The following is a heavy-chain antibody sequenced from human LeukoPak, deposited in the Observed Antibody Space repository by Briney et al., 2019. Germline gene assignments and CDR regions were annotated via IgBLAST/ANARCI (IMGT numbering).Heavy chain of an antibody. J-gene: IGHJ6*03. CDR1: GFTFSSYG. CDR3: ARSRLLPIVGYYMDV. CDR2: ISGSGGST. V-gene: IGHV3-23*01. Sequence: GGTLRLSCAASGFTFSSYGMSWVRQAPGKGLEWVSAISGSGGSTYYADSVKGRFTISRDNSKNTLYLQMNSLRAEDTAVYYCARSRLLPIVGYYMDVWGKGTTVTISS. D-gene: IGHD1-26*01.